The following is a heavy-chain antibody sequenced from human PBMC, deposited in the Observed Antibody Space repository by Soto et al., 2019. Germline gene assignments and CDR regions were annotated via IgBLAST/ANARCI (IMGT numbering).Heavy chain of an antibody. CDR1: GYTFTSYA. D-gene: IGHD6-19*01. J-gene: IGHJ5*02. Sequence: QVQLVQSGAEVKKPGASVKVSCKASGYTFTSYAMHWVRQAPGQRLEWMGWINAGNGNTKYSQKFQGRVTITRDTSASTAYMELSSLRSEDTAVYYCARGVAGPLHWFDPWGQGTLVSVSS. CDR2: INAGNGNT. V-gene: IGHV1-3*01. CDR3: ARGVAGPLHWFDP.